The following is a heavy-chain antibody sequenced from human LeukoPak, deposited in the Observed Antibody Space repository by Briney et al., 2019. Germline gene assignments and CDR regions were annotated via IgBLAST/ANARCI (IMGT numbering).Heavy chain of an antibody. J-gene: IGHJ4*02. V-gene: IGHV4-39*07. D-gene: IGHD6-19*01. CDR3: ARGVKAVAGTDY. CDR2: IYYSGST. CDR1: GGSISSSSYY. Sequence: SETLSLTCTVSGGSISSSSYYWGWIRQPPGKGLEWIGSIYYSGSTYYNPSLKSRVTISVDTSKNQFSLKLSSVTAADTAVYYCARGVKAVAGTDYWGQGTLVTVSS.